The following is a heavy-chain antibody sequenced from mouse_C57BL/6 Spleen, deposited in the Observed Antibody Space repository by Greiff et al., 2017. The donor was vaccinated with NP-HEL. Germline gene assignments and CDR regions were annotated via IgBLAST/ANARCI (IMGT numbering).Heavy chain of an antibody. CDR3: ARNSLYYYGSSLDY. V-gene: IGHV1-82*01. CDR1: GYAFSSSW. J-gene: IGHJ2*01. Sequence: VQLQQSGPELVKPGASVKISCKASGYAFSSSWMNWVKQRPGKGLEWIGRIYPGDGDTNYNGKFKGKATLTADKSSSTAYMQLSSLTSEDSAVYFCARNSLYYYGSSLDYWGQGTTLTVSS. D-gene: IGHD1-1*01. CDR2: IYPGDGDT.